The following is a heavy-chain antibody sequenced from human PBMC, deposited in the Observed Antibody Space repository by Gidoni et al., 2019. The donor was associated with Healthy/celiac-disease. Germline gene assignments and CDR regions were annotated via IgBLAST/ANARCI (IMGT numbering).Heavy chain of an antibody. J-gene: IGHJ6*02. CDR3: AREEVADCGGDCTGYYYGMDV. Sequence: EVQLVESGGGLVQPGGSLRLSWAASGFTFSSYDMHWVRQAPGKGLEYVSAISSNGGSTYYANSVKGRFTISRDNSKNTLYLQMGSLRAEDMAVYYCAREEVADCGGDCTGYYYGMDVWGQGTTVTVSS. CDR2: ISSNGGST. D-gene: IGHD2-21*02. CDR1: GFTFSSYD. V-gene: IGHV3-64*01.